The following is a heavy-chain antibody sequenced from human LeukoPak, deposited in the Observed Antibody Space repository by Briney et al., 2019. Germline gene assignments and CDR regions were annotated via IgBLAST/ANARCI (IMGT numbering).Heavy chain of an antibody. CDR3: ARVRSGYGSETYFDY. CDR1: GFTFSSYG. V-gene: IGHV3-33*01. J-gene: IGHJ4*02. Sequence: PGGSLRLSCAASGFTFSSYGMHWVRQAPGKGLEWVAVIWYDGSNKYYADSVKGRFTISRDNSKNTLYLQMNSLRAEDTAVYYCARVRSGYGSETYFDYWGQGTLVTVSS. CDR2: IWYDGSNK. D-gene: IGHD5-12*01.